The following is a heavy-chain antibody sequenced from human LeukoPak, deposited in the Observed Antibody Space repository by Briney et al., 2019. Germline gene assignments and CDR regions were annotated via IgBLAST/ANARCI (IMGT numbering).Heavy chain of an antibody. V-gene: IGHV3-15*01. Sequence: GGSLRLSCAASGFTFSNAWMSWVRQAPGKGLEWVGRIKSKTDGGTTDYAAPVKGRFTISRDDSKNTLYLQMNSLKTEDTAVYYCTPLWFGELDEYFQHWGQGTLVTVSS. J-gene: IGHJ1*01. D-gene: IGHD3-10*01. CDR1: GFTFSNAW. CDR2: IKSKTDGGTT. CDR3: TPLWFGELDEYFQH.